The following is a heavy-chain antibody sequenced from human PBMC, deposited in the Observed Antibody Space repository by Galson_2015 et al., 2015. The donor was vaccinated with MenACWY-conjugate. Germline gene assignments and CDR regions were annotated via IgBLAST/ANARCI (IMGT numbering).Heavy chain of an antibody. V-gene: IGHV1-69*04. D-gene: IGHD3-3*01. Sequence: SVKVSCKASGGTFSNYAISWVRQAPGQGLEWMGRIIPMVGRVTYAQKFQGRVTITADTSTKTAYMDLSSLRSDDTAVYYCARAGTYFKLWSGYCDDWGQGTLVTVSS. CDR1: GGTFSNYA. J-gene: IGHJ4*02. CDR2: IIPMVGRV. CDR3: ARAGTYFKLWSGYCDD.